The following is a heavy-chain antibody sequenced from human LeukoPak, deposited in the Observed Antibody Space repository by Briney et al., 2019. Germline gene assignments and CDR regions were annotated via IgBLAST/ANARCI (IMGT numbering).Heavy chain of an antibody. CDR1: GGSISSYY. V-gene: IGHV4-59*01. CDR2: IYYSGST. Sequence: SETLSLTCTVSGGSISSYYWSWIRQPPGKGLEWIGYIYYSGSTNYNPSLKSRVTISVDTSKNQFSLKLSSVTAADTAVYYCAIAPWGRSDFWSGHPYYFDYWGQGTLVTVSS. J-gene: IGHJ4*02. D-gene: IGHD3-3*01. CDR3: AIAPWGRSDFWSGHPYYFDY.